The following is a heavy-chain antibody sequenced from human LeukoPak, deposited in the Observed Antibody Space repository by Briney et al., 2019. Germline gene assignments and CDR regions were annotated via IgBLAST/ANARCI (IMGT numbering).Heavy chain of an antibody. V-gene: IGHV4-30-2*01. Sequence: SETLFLTCAVSGGSISSGGYSWSWIRQPPGKGLEWIGYIYHSGSTYYNPSLKSRVTISVDRSKNQFSLKLSSVTAADTAVYYCARVLAYYYGMDVWGQGTTVTVSS. CDR2: IYHSGST. CDR1: GGSISSGGYS. J-gene: IGHJ6*02. CDR3: ARVLAYYYGMDV.